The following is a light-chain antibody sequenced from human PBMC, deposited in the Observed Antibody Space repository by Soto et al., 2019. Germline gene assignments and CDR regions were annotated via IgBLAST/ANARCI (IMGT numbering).Light chain of an antibody. Sequence: DIVMTQSADSLAVSLDERVTINCKSSQSVLHDSNNMNYLAWYQQKPGQPPQLLLYWASTRESGVPDRFIGSGSGTDFTLIIASLQAEDVAVYYCQQYYTPPYTFGQGTKLEIK. CDR3: QQYYTPPYT. V-gene: IGKV4-1*01. CDR1: QSVLHDSNNMNY. J-gene: IGKJ2*01. CDR2: WAS.